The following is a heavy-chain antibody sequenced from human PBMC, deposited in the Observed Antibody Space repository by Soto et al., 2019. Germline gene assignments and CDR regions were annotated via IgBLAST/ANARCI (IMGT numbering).Heavy chain of an antibody. CDR1: GFTFSDHY. CDR2: IKTTADSYTT. Sequence: EVQLVESGGGLVQPGGSLRLSCAASGFTFSDHYMDWVRQAPGKGLEWVGRIKTTADSYTTEYAASVKGRFTISGDASKNSLYLQMNSLKTEDTAVYYCARVFDGWKGAFDIWGQGTMVTVSS. J-gene: IGHJ3*02. V-gene: IGHV3-72*01. D-gene: IGHD1-1*01. CDR3: ARVFDGWKGAFDI.